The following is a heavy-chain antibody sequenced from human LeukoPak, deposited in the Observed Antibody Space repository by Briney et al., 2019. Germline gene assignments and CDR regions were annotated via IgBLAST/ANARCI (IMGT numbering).Heavy chain of an antibody. V-gene: IGHV3-23*01. CDR2: ISGSGGST. Sequence: PGGSLRLSCAASGFTFRSYAMSGVRQAPGKGLEWVSAISGSGGSTYYADSVKGRFTISRDNSKNTLYLQMNSLRAEDTAVYYCAKRIAAAGGNDAFDIWGQGTMVTVSS. D-gene: IGHD6-13*01. J-gene: IGHJ3*02. CDR3: AKRIAAAGGNDAFDI. CDR1: GFTFRSYA.